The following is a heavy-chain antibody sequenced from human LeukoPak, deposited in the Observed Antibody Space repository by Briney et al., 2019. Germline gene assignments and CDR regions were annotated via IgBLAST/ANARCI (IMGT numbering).Heavy chain of an antibody. CDR1: GGSISSGSYY. CDR2: IYYSGST. V-gene: IGHV4-61*01. J-gene: IGHJ3*02. CDR3: ARDGEGVGATRDFVDAFDI. Sequence: SQTLSLTCTVSGGSISSGSYYWSWIRQPPGKGLEWIGYIYYSGSTNYNPSLKSRVTISVDTSKNQFSLKLSSVTAADTAVYYCARDGEGVGATRDFVDAFDIWGQGTMVTVSS. D-gene: IGHD1-26*01.